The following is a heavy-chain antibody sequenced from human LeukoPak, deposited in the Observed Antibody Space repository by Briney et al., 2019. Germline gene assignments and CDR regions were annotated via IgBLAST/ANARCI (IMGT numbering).Heavy chain of an antibody. V-gene: IGHV3-21*01. CDR3: ARDKDVCFDY. CDR1: GFTFSTYR. J-gene: IGHJ4*02. CDR2: ISSSSSYI. Sequence: GGSLRLSCVGTGFTFSTYRMNWVRQAPGKGLEWVSSISSSSSYIYYADSVKGRITISRDNAKNSLYLQMNSLRVEDTAVYYCARDKDVCFDYWGQGTLVTVSS.